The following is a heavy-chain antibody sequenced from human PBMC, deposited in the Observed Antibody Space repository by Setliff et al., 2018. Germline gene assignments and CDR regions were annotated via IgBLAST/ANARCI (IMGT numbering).Heavy chain of an antibody. Sequence: PSETLSLTCTVSGGSISSSSYYWGWIRQPPGKGLEWIGGIYYSGSTYYNPSLKSRVTISVDTSKNQFSLKLSSVTAADTAVYYCARYNYYDSSGYFLTFDYWGQGTLVTVSS. V-gene: IGHV4-39*01. D-gene: IGHD3-22*01. CDR3: ARYNYYDSSGYFLTFDY. CDR2: IYYSGST. CDR1: GGSISSSSYY. J-gene: IGHJ4*02.